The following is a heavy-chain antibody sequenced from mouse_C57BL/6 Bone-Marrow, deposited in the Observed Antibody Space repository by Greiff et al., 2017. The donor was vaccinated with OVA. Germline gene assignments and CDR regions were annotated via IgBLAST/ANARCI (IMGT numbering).Heavy chain of an antibody. D-gene: IGHD2-13*01. CDR1: GFTFSSYG. CDR2: ISSGGSYT. J-gene: IGHJ4*01. V-gene: IGHV5-6*01. CDR3: ARHVTGRSMDY. Sequence: EVKVVESGGDLVKPGGSLKLSCAASGFTFSSYGMSWVRQTPDMRLEWVATISSGGSYTYYPDSVKGRFTIPRDNAKNTLYLQMSSLKAEDAAMYYCARHVTGRSMDYWGQGTSVTVSS.